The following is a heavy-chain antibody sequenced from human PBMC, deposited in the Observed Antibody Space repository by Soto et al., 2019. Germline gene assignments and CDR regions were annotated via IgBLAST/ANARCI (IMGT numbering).Heavy chain of an antibody. Sequence: GGSLRLSCAASGFTVSSNYMSWVRQAPGKGLEWVSVIYSGGSTYYADSVKGRFTISRDNSKNTLYLQMNSLRAEDTAVYYCASRGSSWYFGAFDIWGQGTMVTVSS. J-gene: IGHJ3*02. CDR3: ASRGSSWYFGAFDI. V-gene: IGHV3-53*01. CDR1: GFTVSSNY. CDR2: IYSGGST. D-gene: IGHD6-13*01.